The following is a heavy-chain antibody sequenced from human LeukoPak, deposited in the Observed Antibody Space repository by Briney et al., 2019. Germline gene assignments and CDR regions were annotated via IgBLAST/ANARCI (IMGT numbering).Heavy chain of an antibody. J-gene: IGHJ4*02. CDR2: ISDSGGNA. Sequence: GGSLRLSCAASGFTFSSSPMSWVRQAPGKGLEWVSGISDSGGNAYYTDSAKGRFTISRDNYKNTLYLQMNSLRAEDTAVYYCAKGYSRSWEDWGQGTLVTVSA. CDR1: GFTFSSSP. D-gene: IGHD1-26*01. V-gene: IGHV3-23*01. CDR3: AKGYSRSWED.